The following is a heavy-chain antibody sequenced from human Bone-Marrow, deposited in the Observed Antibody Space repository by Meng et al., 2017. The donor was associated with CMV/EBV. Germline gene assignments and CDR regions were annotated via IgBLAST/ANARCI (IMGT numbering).Heavy chain of an antibody. CDR3: AREFRGYYDSSGYFDY. Sequence: GNFSSYAISWVRQAPGKGVEWMGGIIPIFGTANYAQKFQGRVTITTDESTSTAYMELSSLRSEDTAVYYCAREFRGYYDSSGYFDYWGQGTLVTVSS. D-gene: IGHD3-22*01. CDR2: IIPIFGTA. V-gene: IGHV1-69*05. J-gene: IGHJ4*02. CDR1: GNFSSYA.